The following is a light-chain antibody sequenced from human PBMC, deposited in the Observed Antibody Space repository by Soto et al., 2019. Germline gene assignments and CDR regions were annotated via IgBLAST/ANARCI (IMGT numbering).Light chain of an antibody. CDR1: SSDVGANNY. V-gene: IGLV2-14*01. CDR3: SSYTSSSTLGV. CDR2: EVS. J-gene: IGLJ2*01. Sequence: QSALTQPASVSGSPGQSITISCTGTSSDVGANNYVYWYQQHPGKAPKLMIYEVSNRPSGVSNRFSGSKSGNTASLTISGLQAEDEADYYCSSYTSSSTLGVFGGGTKLTVL.